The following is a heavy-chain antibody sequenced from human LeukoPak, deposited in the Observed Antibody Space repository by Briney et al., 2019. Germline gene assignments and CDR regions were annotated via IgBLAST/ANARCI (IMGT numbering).Heavy chain of an antibody. V-gene: IGHV3-30*18. CDR2: ISYDGSNK. D-gene: IGHD4-17*01. CDR3: AKGGHDYGDYFDY. Sequence: GRSLRLSCAASGFTFSSYGMHWVRQAPGKGLEWVAVISYDGSNKYYADSVKGRFTISRDNSKNTLYLQMNSLRAEDTAVYYCAKGGHDYGDYFDYWGQGTLVTVSS. J-gene: IGHJ4*02. CDR1: GFTFSSYG.